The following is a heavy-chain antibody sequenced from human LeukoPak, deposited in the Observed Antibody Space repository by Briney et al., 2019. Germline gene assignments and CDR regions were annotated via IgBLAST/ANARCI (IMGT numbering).Heavy chain of an antibody. CDR2: INHSGST. D-gene: IGHD1-7*01. CDR1: GGSFSGYY. V-gene: IGHV4-34*01. J-gene: IGHJ5*02. CDR3: ARGGLTGTTTNWFDP. Sequence: SETLSLTCAVYGGSFSGYYWSWNRQPPGKGLEWIGEINHSGSTNYNPSLKSRVTISVDTSKNQFSLKLSSVTAADTAVYYCARGGLTGTTTNWFDPWGRGTLVTVSS.